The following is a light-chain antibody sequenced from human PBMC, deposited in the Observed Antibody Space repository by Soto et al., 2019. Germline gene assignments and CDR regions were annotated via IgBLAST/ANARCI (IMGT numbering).Light chain of an antibody. J-gene: IGKJ5*01. Sequence: EIVLTQSPATLSLSPGERATLSCRASQSVGGHLAWYQQKPGQAPRLLIYDASDRATGIRARFSGSGSETDFTLTLSSLEPDDFAVYYCQQRNNWPPSLTFGQGTRLEI. CDR3: QQRNNWPPSLT. V-gene: IGKV3-11*01. CDR2: DAS. CDR1: QSVGGH.